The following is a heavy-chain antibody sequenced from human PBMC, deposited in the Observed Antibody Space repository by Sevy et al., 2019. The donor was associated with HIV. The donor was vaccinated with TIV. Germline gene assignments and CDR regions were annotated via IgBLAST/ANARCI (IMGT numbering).Heavy chain of an antibody. Sequence: GGSLRLSCAASGFTFSSYAMHWVRQAPGKGLEWVAVISYDGSNKYYADSVKGRFTTSRDNSKNTLYLQMNSLRAEDTAVYYCARDPDYYDGSGYQEAFAFDIWGQGTMVTVSS. CDR3: ARDPDYYDGSGYQEAFAFDI. CDR2: ISYDGSNK. J-gene: IGHJ3*02. V-gene: IGHV3-30-3*01. D-gene: IGHD3-22*01. CDR1: GFTFSSYA.